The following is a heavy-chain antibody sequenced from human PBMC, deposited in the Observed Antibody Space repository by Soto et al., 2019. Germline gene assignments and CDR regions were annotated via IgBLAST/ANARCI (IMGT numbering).Heavy chain of an antibody. J-gene: IGHJ6*03. CDR1: GFTFSSYA. V-gene: IGHV3-23*01. D-gene: IGHD4-4*01. CDR3: AKCGSNYYYYYMDV. Sequence: EVQLLESGGGLVQPGGSLRLSCAASGFTFSSYAMSWVRQAPGKGLEWDSAISGSGGSTYYADSVKGRFTISRDNSKNTLYLQMNSLRAEDTAVYYCAKCGSNYYYYYMDVWGKGTTVTVSS. CDR2: ISGSGGST.